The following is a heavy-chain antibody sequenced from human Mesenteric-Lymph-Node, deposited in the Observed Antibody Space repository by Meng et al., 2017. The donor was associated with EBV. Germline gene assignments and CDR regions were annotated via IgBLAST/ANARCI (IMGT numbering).Heavy chain of an antibody. J-gene: IGHJ4*02. CDR3: AGWSARLEY. D-gene: IGHD3-3*01. Sequence: QITLQVSGPPLVKPTQTLTLTCTFSGFSLRTRGVLVGWIRQPPGQALEWLALVYWDDDKRYSPSLKSRLSITKNTSKNQVVLTMADMDPVDTGTYYCAGWSARLEYWGPGTLVTVSS. V-gene: IGHV2-5*02. CDR1: GFSLRTRGVL. CDR2: VYWDDDK.